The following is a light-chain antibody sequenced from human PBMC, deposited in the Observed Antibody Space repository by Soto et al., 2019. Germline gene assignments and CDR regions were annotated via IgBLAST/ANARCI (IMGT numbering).Light chain of an antibody. J-gene: IGLJ2*01. Sequence: SYELTQPPSVSVSPGQTATITCSGDALPKQYAYWYQQKPGQAPVLMIYKDSERPSGIPERFSGSSSGTTVTLTISGVQAEDEADYYCQSTDSSGTYEVFGGGTKLTVL. CDR2: KDS. CDR1: ALPKQY. V-gene: IGLV3-25*02. CDR3: QSTDSSGTYEV.